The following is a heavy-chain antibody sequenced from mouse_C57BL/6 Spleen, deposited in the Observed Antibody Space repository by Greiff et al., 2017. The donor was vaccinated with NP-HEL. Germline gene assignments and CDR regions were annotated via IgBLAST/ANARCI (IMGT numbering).Heavy chain of an antibody. CDR1: GYTFTSYG. V-gene: IGHV1-81*01. J-gene: IGHJ4*01. Sequence: QVQLKESGAELARPGASVKLSCKASGYTFTSYGISWVKQRTGQGLEWIGEIYPRSGNTYYNEKFKGKATLTADKSSSTAYMELRSLTSEDSAVYFCARLRDWDGYAMDYWGQGTSVTVSS. D-gene: IGHD4-1*01. CDR3: ARLRDWDGYAMDY. CDR2: IYPRSGNT.